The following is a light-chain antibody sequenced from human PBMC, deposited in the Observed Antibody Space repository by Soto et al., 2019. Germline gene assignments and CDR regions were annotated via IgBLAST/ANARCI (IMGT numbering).Light chain of an antibody. Sequence: EIVMTQSPATLSVSPGERATLSCRASQSVSSNLAWYQQKPGQAPRLLIYGASTRATGIPARFSGSGSGTEFTLTISRLQSEDFAVYYCQQYNNWLVFTFCPGTKVDIK. CDR3: QQYNNWLVFT. CDR2: GAS. CDR1: QSVSSN. J-gene: IGKJ3*01. V-gene: IGKV3-15*01.